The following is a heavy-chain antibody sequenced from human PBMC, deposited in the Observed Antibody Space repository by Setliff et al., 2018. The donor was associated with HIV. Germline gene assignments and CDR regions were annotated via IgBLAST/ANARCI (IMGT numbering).Heavy chain of an antibody. CDR1: GYTLTELS. Sequence: GASVKVSCKVSGYTLTELSRHWVRQAPGKGLEWMGGSIPLFGTTNYAQKFQGRVTITADKSTSTAYMELSSLRSEDTAVYYCARAISGWYTQGATFDYWGQGTLVTVSS. J-gene: IGHJ4*02. V-gene: IGHV1-69*06. CDR3: ARAISGWYTQGATFDY. D-gene: IGHD6-19*01. CDR2: SIPLFGTT.